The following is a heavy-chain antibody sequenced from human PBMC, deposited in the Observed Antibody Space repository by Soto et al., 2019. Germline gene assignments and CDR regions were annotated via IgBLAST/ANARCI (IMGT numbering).Heavy chain of an antibody. CDR1: GGTFSSNA. V-gene: IGHV1-69*06. D-gene: IGHD6-13*01. CDR3: ARRERSIAAAGWNYYGMAV. Sequence: QVQLVQSGAEVKKPGSSVKVSCKTSGGTFSSNAISWLRQAPGQGLEWMGGIIPIFGTVNYAQKFQGRVTITADKSTRTAYMELSSLRSEDTAVYYCARRERSIAAAGWNYYGMAVWGQGTTVTVSS. CDR2: IIPIFGTV. J-gene: IGHJ6*02.